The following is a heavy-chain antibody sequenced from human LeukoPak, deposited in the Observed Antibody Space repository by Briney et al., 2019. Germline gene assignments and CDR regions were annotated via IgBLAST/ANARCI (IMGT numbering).Heavy chain of an antibody. CDR1: GFSFSRYG. D-gene: IGHD2-2*01. CDR2: IRDNGSTR. V-gene: IGHV3-30*02. J-gene: IGHJ1*01. Sequence: LPGGSLRLSCAASGFSFSRYGLHWVRQAPGKGLEWMAFIRDNGSTRYYADSVKGRFTVSRDNSKNTLYLQMNSLRAEDTAVYYCATYSSSNGREFQYWGQGTLVTVSS. CDR3: ATYSSSNGREFQY.